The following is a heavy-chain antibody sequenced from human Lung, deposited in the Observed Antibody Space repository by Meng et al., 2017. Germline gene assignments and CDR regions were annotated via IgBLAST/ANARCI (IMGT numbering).Heavy chain of an antibody. CDR2: IYNSGST. CDR3: ARGQKGYFDL. CDR1: GSSISSSNYY. V-gene: IGHV4-30-4*01. Sequence: LLEPGPGLVKPSQPLSLTCLGSGSSISSSNYYWSWIRQHPGKGLEWSGHIYNSGSTYYNPSLKSRITISVDTSKNQFSLKLSSVTAAGTAVYYCARGQKGYFDLWGRGTLVTVSS. J-gene: IGHJ2*01.